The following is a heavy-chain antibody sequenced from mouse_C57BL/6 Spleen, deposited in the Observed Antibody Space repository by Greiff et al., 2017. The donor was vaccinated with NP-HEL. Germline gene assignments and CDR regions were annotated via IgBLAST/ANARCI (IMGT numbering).Heavy chain of an antibody. CDR2: IRSKSNNYAT. J-gene: IGHJ1*03. D-gene: IGHD2-4*01. Sequence: EVQLKESGGGLVQPKGSLKLSCAASGFSFNTYAMNWVRQAPGKGLEWVARIRSKSNNYATYYADSVKDRFTISRDDSESMLYLQMNNLKTEDTAMYYCVSYYDYDWYFDVWGTGTTVTVSS. V-gene: IGHV10-1*01. CDR3: VSYYDYDWYFDV. CDR1: GFSFNTYA.